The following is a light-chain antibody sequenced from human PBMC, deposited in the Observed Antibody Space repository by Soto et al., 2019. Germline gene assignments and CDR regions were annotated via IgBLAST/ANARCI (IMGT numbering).Light chain of an antibody. CDR1: QSVDSSF. CDR3: QQYVSSVT. Sequence: EIVLTQSPGSLSLSPGERATLSGRASQSVDSSFFAWYQKKPGQAPRLLIYGASKRATGIPDRFSGSGSGTDFTLTISRLEPGDFAVYYCQQYVSSVTFGQGTKVEIK. J-gene: IGKJ1*01. V-gene: IGKV3-20*01. CDR2: GAS.